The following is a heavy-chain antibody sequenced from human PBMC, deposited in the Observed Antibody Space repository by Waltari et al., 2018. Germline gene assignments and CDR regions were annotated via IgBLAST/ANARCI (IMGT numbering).Heavy chain of an antibody. V-gene: IGHV1-69-2*01. CDR3: ATSKYDYIWGSYRYGYFAY. J-gene: IGHJ4*02. Sequence: EVELVQSGAEVKKPGATVKISCKVSGYTFTDYDMHWVQQAPGKGLEWMGLVDPEDGETIYAEKFQGRVTITSDTSTDTAYMELSSLRSQDTAVYYCATSKYDYIWGSYRYGYFAYWGQGTLFPVSS. CDR1: GYTFTDYD. D-gene: IGHD3-16*02. CDR2: VDPEDGET.